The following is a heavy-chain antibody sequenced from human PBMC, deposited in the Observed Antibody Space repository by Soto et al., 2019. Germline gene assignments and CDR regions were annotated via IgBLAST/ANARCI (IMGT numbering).Heavy chain of an antibody. V-gene: IGHV1-18*01. J-gene: IGHJ6*03. CDR1: GYTFTSYG. Sequence: EXSVKVSFNASGYTFTSYGISLVRHSPGQGLEWMVWISAYNGNTNYAQKLQGRVTMTTDTSTSTAYMELRRLRSYDTAVYYCAREVPDDYYYMDVWGKGTTVTVS. CDR2: ISAYNGNT. D-gene: IGHD3-10*01. CDR3: AREVPDDYYYMDV.